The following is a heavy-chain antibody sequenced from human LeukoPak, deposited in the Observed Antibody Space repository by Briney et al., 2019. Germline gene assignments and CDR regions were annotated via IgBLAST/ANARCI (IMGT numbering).Heavy chain of an antibody. V-gene: IGHV3-23*01. CDR3: AKDSRYSSSWSYFDY. CDR1: GFTFNNYA. CDR2: ISGSGGST. D-gene: IGHD6-13*01. J-gene: IGHJ4*02. Sequence: GGSLRLSCAASGFTFNNYAMSWVRQAPGKGLEWVSAISGSGGSTYYADSVKGRFTISRDNSKDTLYLQMNSLRAEDTAVYYCAKDSRYSSSWSYFDYWGQGTLVTVSS.